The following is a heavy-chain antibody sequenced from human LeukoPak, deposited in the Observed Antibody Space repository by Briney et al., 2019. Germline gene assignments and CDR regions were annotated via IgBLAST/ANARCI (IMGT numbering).Heavy chain of an antibody. J-gene: IGHJ6*02. CDR1: GGTFSSYA. CDR3: AREQLITFGGVIVPGDYYYGMDV. D-gene: IGHD3-16*02. CDR2: IIPIFGTA. V-gene: IGHV1-69*13. Sequence: SAKVSCKASGGTFSSYAISWVRQAPGQGLEWMGGIIPIFGTANYAQKFQGRVTITADESTSTAYMELSSLRSEDTAVYYCAREQLITFGGVIVPGDYYYGMDVWGQGTTVTASS.